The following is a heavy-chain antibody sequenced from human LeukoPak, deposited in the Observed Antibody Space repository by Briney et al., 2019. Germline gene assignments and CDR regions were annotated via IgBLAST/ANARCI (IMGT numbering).Heavy chain of an antibody. D-gene: IGHD3-16*01. V-gene: IGHV1-3*01. CDR3: ARFGDGYPFDY. CDR2: INAGNGNT. CDR1: GYTFTSYA. J-gene: IGHJ4*02. Sequence: ASVKVSCKASGYTFTSYAMHWVRQAPGQRLEWMGWINAGNGNTKYSQKFQSRVTITRDTSASTAYMELSSLRSEDTAVYYCARFGDGYPFDYWGQGTLVTVSS.